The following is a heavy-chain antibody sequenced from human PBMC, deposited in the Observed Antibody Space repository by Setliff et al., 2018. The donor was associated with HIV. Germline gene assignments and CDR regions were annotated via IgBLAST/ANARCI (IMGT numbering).Heavy chain of an antibody. D-gene: IGHD3-10*02. CDR2: IYYSGST. V-gene: IGHV4-59*08. J-gene: IGHJ3*02. CDR1: GGSISSHY. CDR3: AGFVRGGAFDM. Sequence: SETLSLTCTVSGGSISSHYWSWIRQPPGKGLEWIGTIYYSGSTNYNPSLKSRVTISVDRSKNQFSLKLTSMTAADTAVYYCAGFVRGGAFDMWGQGTVVTVSS.